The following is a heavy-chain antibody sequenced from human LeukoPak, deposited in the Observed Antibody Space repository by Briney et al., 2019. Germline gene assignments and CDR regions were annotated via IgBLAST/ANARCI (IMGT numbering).Heavy chain of an antibody. J-gene: IGHJ5*02. CDR1: GGTFSSYA. D-gene: IGHD2-15*01. CDR3: ARVRVVVAATGPNDFNWFDP. Sequence: SVKVSCKASGGTFSSYAISWVRQAPGQGLEWMGGIIPIFGTANYAQKFQGRVTITADKSTSTAYMELSSLRSEDTAVYYCARVRVVVAATGPNDFNWFDPWGQGTLVTVSS. V-gene: IGHV1-69*06. CDR2: IIPIFGTA.